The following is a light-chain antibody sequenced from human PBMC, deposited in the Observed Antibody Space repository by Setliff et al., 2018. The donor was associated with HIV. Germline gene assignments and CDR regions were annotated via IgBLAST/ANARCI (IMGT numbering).Light chain of an antibody. CDR2: DDD. Sequence: SYELTQPPSVSVAPGKTARITCGGNNIGSKNVHWYQQKAGQAPVLVVYDDDDRPSGIPERSSGSNSGNTATLTISRVEAGDEADYFCQVWDSSSDWVFGGGTKVTVL. V-gene: IGLV3-21*03. CDR1: NIGSKN. J-gene: IGLJ3*02. CDR3: QVWDSSSDWV.